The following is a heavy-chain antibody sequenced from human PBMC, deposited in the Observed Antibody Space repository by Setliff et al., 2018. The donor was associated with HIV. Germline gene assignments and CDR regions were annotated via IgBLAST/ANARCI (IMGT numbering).Heavy chain of an antibody. CDR3: AKGGDRAMINFDH. V-gene: IGHV1-24*01. CDR2: FDPEDGET. CDR1: GGTFSSYA. Sequence: ASVKVSCKASGGTFSSYAISWVRQAPGKGLEWMGGFDPEDGETIYAQKFQGRVTMTEDTSTDTAYMELSSLTSEDTAVYYCAKGGDRAMINFDHWGQGTLVTVSS. J-gene: IGHJ4*02. D-gene: IGHD5-18*01.